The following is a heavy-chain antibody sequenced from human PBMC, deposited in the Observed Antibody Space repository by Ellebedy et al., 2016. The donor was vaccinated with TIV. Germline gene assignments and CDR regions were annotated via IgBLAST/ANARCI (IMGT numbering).Heavy chain of an antibody. CDR1: GFTIRNYW. V-gene: IGHV3-33*08. J-gene: IGHJ4*02. CDR2: IWYDGTNK. CDR3: ARDGGDY. Sequence: GESLKISXAASGFTIRNYWMHWVRQAPGKGLEWVAVIWYDGTNKNYADSVKGRFTISRDNSKNTLYLQMNSLRAEDTAVYYCARDGGDYWGQGTLVTVSS.